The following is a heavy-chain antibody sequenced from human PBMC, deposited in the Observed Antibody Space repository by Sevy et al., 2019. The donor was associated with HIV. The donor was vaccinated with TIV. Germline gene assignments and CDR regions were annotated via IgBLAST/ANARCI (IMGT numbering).Heavy chain of an antibody. CDR3: AKRRVQSGRSGGGANYGMDV. CDR1: RFPFSSYA. Sequence: GGSLRLSCAASRFPFSSYAMSWVRQAPGRGLEWVSTLIGGGRRTYYADSVTGRFIISRDNSRNTLYLQMNSLRAEDKAIYYCAKRRVQSGRSGGGANYGMDVCGRGTTVTVSS. D-gene: IGHD2-8*02. V-gene: IGHV3-23*01. J-gene: IGHJ6*02. CDR2: LIGGGRRT.